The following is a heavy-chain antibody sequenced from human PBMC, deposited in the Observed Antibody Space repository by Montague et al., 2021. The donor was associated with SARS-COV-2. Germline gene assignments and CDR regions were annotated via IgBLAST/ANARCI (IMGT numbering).Heavy chain of an antibody. CDR2: IYYRGST. V-gene: IGHV4-59*01. J-gene: IGHJ5*02. Sequence: SETLSLNCTVSGGSISSYFWSWIRQPPGKGLEWIGYIYYRGSTNYNPSLKTRITISVDTSKNQFSLKLSSVTAADTAVYYCAGENRWNWFDAWGQGNLVIVSS. CDR3: AGENRWNWFDA. D-gene: IGHD5-24*01. CDR1: GGSISSYF.